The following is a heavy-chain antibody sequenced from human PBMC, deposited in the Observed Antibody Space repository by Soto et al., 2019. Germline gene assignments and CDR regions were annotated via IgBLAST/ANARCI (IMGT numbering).Heavy chain of an antibody. CDR3: AKGLDIVLVPGAIGPYYYYGVDG. CDR2: ISYDGITK. CDR1: GFTFGSYG. V-gene: IGHV3-30*18. D-gene: IGHD2-2*03. J-gene: IGHJ6*02. Sequence: GGPLRLSCAASGFTFGSYGMNWVGQAPGKGLEWVALISYDGITKYYADSVKGRFTISRDNSKNTRYLQMNSLRPEDTAVYYCAKGLDIVLVPGAIGPYYYYGVDGWGQGATVSVSS.